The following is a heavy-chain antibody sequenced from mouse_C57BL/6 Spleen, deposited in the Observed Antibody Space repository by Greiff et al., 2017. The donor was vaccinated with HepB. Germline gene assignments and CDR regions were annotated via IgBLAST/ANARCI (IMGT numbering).Heavy chain of an antibody. J-gene: IGHJ3*01. CDR3: ARDRGYGSRDWFAY. V-gene: IGHV5-4*01. CDR2: ISDGGSYT. CDR1: GFTFSSYA. D-gene: IGHD1-1*01. Sequence: EVQVVESGGGLVKPGGSLKLSCAASGFTFSSYAMSWVRQTPEKRLEWVATISDGGSYTYYPDNVKVRFTISRDNAKNNLYLQMSHLKSEDTAMYYCARDRGYGSRDWFAYWGQGTLVTVSA.